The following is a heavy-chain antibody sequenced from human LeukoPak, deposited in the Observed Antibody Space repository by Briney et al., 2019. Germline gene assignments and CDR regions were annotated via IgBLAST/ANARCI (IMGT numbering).Heavy chain of an antibody. CDR3: ARADRSGAAYYDFWSGYPLDY. CDR2: IIPNFGTA. CDR1: GGTVSSYA. V-gene: IGHV1-69*05. D-gene: IGHD3-3*01. J-gene: IGHJ4*02. Sequence: SVKVSCKASGGTVSSYAISWVRQAPGQGLEWMGGIIPNFGTANYAQKCQGRVTITTDESTSTAYMELSSLRSEDTAVYYCARADRSGAAYYDFWSGYPLDYWGQGTLVTVSS.